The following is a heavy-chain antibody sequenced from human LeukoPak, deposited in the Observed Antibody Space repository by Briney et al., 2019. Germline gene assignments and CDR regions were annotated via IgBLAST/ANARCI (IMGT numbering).Heavy chain of an antibody. V-gene: IGHV4-59*01. Sequence: SETLSLTCAVYGGSFSGYYWSWIRQPPGKGLEWIGYIYYSGSTNYNPSLKSRVTISVDTSKNQFSLKLSSVTAADTAVYYCARNRLDTIFGVVIRYYFDYWGQGTLVTVSS. CDR2: IYYSGST. J-gene: IGHJ4*02. D-gene: IGHD3-3*01. CDR1: GGSFSGYY. CDR3: ARNRLDTIFGVVIRYYFDY.